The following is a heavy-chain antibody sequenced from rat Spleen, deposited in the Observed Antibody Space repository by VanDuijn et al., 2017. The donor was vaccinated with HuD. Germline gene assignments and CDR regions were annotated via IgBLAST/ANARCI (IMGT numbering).Heavy chain of an antibody. CDR3: TGPFDY. CDR2: ITNGGGRL. J-gene: IGHJ2*01. Sequence: EVQLVESGGGLVQPGRSLKLSCVASGFTFNNYWMTWIRQAPGKGLEWVASITNGGGRLYYSDSVKGRFSISRENAKSTLYLQMNSLRSEDTATYYCTGPFDYWGQGVMVTVSS. V-gene: IGHV5-31*01. CDR1: GFTFNNYW.